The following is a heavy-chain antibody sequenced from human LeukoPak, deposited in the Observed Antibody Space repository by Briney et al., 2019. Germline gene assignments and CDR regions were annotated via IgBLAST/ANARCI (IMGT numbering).Heavy chain of an antibody. V-gene: IGHV3-23*01. CDR2: ISGSGGST. CDR3: AKDLKAAIFWSPPFDY. Sequence: PGGSLRLSCAASGFTFSSYAMSWVRQAPGKGLEWVSAISGSGGSTYYADSVKGRFTISRDNSKNTLYLQMNSLRAEDTAVYYCAKDLKAAIFWSPPFDYWGQGTLVTVSS. D-gene: IGHD3-9*01. J-gene: IGHJ4*02. CDR1: GFTFSSYA.